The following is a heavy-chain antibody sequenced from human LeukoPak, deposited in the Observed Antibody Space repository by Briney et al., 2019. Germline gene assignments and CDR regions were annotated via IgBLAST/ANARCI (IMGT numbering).Heavy chain of an antibody. V-gene: IGHV4-59*01. CDR3: ARDHWLYSSKTWYYYGLDV. J-gene: IGHJ6*02. D-gene: IGHD3-10*01. CDR1: GSSITAFY. Sequence: SETLSLTCNVSGSSITAFYWSWIRQSPPKGLAWVGWVQYSSNSKYNPSLKSRVAMSVDTSKTQFSLRLTSVTAADTAADYCARDHWLYSSKTWYYYGLDVWGQGTTVTVSS. CDR2: VQYSSNS.